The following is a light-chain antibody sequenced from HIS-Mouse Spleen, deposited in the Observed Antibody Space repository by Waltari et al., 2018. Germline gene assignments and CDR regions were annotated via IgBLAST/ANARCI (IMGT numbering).Light chain of an antibody. V-gene: IGLV1-47*01. CDR1: SSDVGGSNY. Sequence: QSALTQPASVSGSPGQSITISCTGTSSDVGGSNYASWYQQHPGKAPKLLIYRNNQRPSGVPDRFSGSKSGTSASLAISGLRSEDEADYYCAAWDDSLSGVFGGGTKLTVL. CDR2: RNN. CDR3: AAWDDSLSGV. J-gene: IGLJ2*01.